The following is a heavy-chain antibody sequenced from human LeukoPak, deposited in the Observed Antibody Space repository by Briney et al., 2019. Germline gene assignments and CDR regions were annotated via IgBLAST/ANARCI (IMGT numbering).Heavy chain of an antibody. CDR1: GLTFSSYW. CDR3: TRDLMDYDVSTGLHHYYMDV. Sequence: GGSLRLSCVASGLTFSSYWMHWVRQDPGKGLVWVSRINGVGRNINYADSVRGRFTISRDNAKNTLYLQMNTLRVEDTAVYYCTRDLMDYDVSTGLHHYYMDVWGQGTTVTVSS. D-gene: IGHD3-9*01. V-gene: IGHV3-74*01. J-gene: IGHJ6*02. CDR2: INGVGRNI.